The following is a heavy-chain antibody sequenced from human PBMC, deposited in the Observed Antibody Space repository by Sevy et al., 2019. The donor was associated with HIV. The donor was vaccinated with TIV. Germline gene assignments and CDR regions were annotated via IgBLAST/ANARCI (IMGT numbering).Heavy chain of an antibody. V-gene: IGHV3-72*01. CDR3: ARVMRRILWWSLDS. CDR1: GFTFSDYY. Sequence: GGSLRLSCAASGFTFSDYYMHWVRQAPGKGLEWVGRIGNKANSYTTESAAYVKGRFTISRDDSKNSLYLQMHSLKTDDTALYYCARVMRRILWWSLDSWGQGTLVTVSS. J-gene: IGHJ4*02. D-gene: IGHD2-21*01. CDR2: IGNKANSYTT.